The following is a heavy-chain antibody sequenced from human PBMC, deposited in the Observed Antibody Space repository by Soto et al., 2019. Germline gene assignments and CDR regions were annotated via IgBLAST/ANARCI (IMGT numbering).Heavy chain of an antibody. J-gene: IGHJ5*02. Sequence: GSLRLSCAASGFTFRSFTMNWVRQAPGKGLEWVSTISSNSAYIYYTDALRGRFTISRDNAKNSLHLQMNSLRAEDTAVYYCTRDASRDSSARGWFDPWGPGTLVTVSS. CDR3: TRDASRDSSARGWFDP. CDR1: GFTFRSFT. D-gene: IGHD6-13*01. CDR2: ISSNSAYI. V-gene: IGHV3-21*01.